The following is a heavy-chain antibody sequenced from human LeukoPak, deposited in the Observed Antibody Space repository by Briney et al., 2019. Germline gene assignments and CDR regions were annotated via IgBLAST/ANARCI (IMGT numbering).Heavy chain of an antibody. CDR2: IRHDGSEK. CDR3: ARGRYNWNY. V-gene: IGHV3-7*01. Sequence: GGSLRLSCAASGFTFSSYSMNWVRQVPGKGPEWVANIRHDGSEKYYVDSVKGRFTISRDNAKNSLWRQMNSLRAEDTAVYYCARGRYNWNYWGQGTLVTVSS. D-gene: IGHD1-20*01. J-gene: IGHJ4*02. CDR1: GFTFSSYS.